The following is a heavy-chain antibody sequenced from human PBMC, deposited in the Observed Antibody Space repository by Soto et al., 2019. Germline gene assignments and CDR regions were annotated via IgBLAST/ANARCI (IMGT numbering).Heavy chain of an antibody. CDR1: GASISNGYYS. CDR2: IHSGGTT. V-gene: IGHV4-30-4*01. J-gene: IGHJ4*02. Sequence: QVQLQEPGPRLVEPSHTLSLTCTVSGASISNGYYSWSWIRQSPGTGLEWIGHIHSGGTTYSNPPLTRRLTISVDMSKNQFSQKLSSLTAADTAVYYCARGPSGDKVDYWGQGTLVTVSS. CDR3: ARGPSGDKVDY. D-gene: IGHD1-26*01.